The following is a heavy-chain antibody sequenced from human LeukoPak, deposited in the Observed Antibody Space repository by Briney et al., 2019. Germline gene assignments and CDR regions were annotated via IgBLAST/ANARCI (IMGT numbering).Heavy chain of an antibody. D-gene: IGHD6-13*01. J-gene: IGHJ4*02. CDR3: ARAWGYSSSWLDY. CDR2: IKQDGSEK. CDR1: GFTFSSYW. V-gene: IGHV3-7*01. Sequence: AGGSLRLSCAASGFTFSSYWMSWVRQAPGKGLEWVANIKQDGSEKYYVDSVKGRFTISRDNAKNSLYLQMNSLRAEDTAVYYCARAWGYSSSWLDYWGQGTLVTVSS.